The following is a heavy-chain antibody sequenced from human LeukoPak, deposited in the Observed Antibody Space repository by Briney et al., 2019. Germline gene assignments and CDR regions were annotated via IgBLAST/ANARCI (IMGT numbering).Heavy chain of an antibody. D-gene: IGHD5-18*01. J-gene: IGHJ4*02. V-gene: IGHV3-15*07. Sequence: GGSLRLSCAASGFTFSNAWMNWVRQAPGKGLEWVGRIKSKTDGGTTDYAAPVKGRFTISRDDSKNTLYLQMNSLKTEDTAVYYCTTDTLSYRDELWEPSWGQGTLLTVSS. CDR1: GFTFSNAW. CDR3: TTDTLSYRDELWEPS. CDR2: IKSKTDGGTT.